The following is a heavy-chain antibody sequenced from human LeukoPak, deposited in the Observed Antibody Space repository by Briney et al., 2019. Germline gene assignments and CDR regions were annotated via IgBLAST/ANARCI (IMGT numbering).Heavy chain of an antibody. CDR1: GGSISSSSYY. CDR3: ARACYYYYMDV. J-gene: IGHJ6*03. Sequence: SETLSLTCTVSGGSISSSSYYWGWIRQPPGKGLEWIGEINHSGSTNYNPSLKSRVTISVDTSKNQFSLKLSSVTAADTAVYYCARACYYYYMDVWGKGTTVTVSS. CDR2: INHSGST. V-gene: IGHV4-39*07.